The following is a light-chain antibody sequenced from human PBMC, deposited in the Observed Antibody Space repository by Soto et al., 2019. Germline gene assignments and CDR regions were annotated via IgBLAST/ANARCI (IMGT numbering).Light chain of an antibody. Sequence: HSALTQPASVSGSPGQSITISCTGTSSDVGDYNYVSWYQQHPGKAPKLMIYEVTNRPSGVSNRFSGSKSGNTASLTISGLQAEDEADYYCSSYTSSSTLGFGGGTKLTVL. V-gene: IGLV2-14*01. CDR3: SSYTSSSTLG. J-gene: IGLJ2*01. CDR1: SSDVGDYNY. CDR2: EVT.